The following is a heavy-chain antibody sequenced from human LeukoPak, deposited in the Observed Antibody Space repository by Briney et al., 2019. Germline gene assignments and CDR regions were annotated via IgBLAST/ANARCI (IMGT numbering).Heavy chain of an antibody. CDR2: IYHSERT. Sequence: SETLSLTCTVSGGSITSSTYYWDWIRQPPGKGLEWIGSIYHSERTYYNPSLKSRVTISVDTSKNQFSLKLSSVTAADTAVYYCASSGIVLGAFDIWGQGTMVTVSS. J-gene: IGHJ3*02. CDR3: ASSGIVLGAFDI. V-gene: IGHV4-39*07. D-gene: IGHD2/OR15-2a*01. CDR1: GGSITSSTYY.